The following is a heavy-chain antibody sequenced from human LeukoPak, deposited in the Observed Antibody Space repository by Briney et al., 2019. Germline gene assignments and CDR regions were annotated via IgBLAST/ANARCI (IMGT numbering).Heavy chain of an antibody. D-gene: IGHD3-22*01. Sequence: SETLSLTCTVSGGSISSGDYYWSWIRQPPGKGLEWIGYIYYSGSTYYNPSLKGRVTISVDTSKNQFSLKLRSVTAADTAVYYCARGGTYYYDSSGYSEAYNWFDPWGQGTLVTVSS. V-gene: IGHV4-30-4*01. J-gene: IGHJ5*02. CDR3: ARGGTYYYDSSGYSEAYNWFDP. CDR2: IYYSGST. CDR1: GGSISSGDYY.